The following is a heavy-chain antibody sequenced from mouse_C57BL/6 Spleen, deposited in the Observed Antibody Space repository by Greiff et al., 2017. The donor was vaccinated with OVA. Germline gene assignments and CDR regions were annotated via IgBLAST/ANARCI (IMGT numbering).Heavy chain of an antibody. CDR1: GYTFTDYY. D-gene: IGHD2-4*01. Sequence: EVQLQQSGPELVKPGASVKISCKASGYTFTDYYMNWVKQSHGKSLEWIGDINPNNGGTSYNQKFKGKATLTVDKSSSTAYMELRSLTSEDSAVYYCARGDYEAPFDYWGQGTTLTVSS. V-gene: IGHV1-26*01. J-gene: IGHJ2*01. CDR3: ARGDYEAPFDY. CDR2: INPNNGGT.